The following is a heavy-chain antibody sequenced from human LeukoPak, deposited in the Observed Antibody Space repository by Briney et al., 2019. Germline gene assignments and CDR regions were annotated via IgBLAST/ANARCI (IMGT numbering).Heavy chain of an antibody. CDR2: IYSGGDT. V-gene: IGHV3-53*01. D-gene: IGHD3-10*01. J-gene: IGHJ5*02. Sequence: GGSLRLSCAASGFTVGSNYMTWVRQAPGKGLEWVSVIYSGGDTYSADSVKGRFTISRDNSKNTVYLQMNSLRVEDTAVYYCAKDGRTYYYGSGSYFGWFDPWGQGTLVTVSS. CDR3: AKDGRTYYYGSGSYFGWFDP. CDR1: GFTVGSNY.